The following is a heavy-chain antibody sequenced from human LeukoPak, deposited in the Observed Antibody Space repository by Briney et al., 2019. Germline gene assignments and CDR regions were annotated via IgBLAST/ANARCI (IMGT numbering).Heavy chain of an antibody. J-gene: IGHJ3*01. Sequence: PGGSLRLSCVVSGFSFSNYEMNWVRQAPGKGLEWVSHISQTGTTITYADSLRGRLTVSRDNAKNSLSLEMNSLRVEDTAVYYCARVAYNSFDVWGRGTMVTVSS. CDR3: ARVAYNSFDV. D-gene: IGHD5-24*01. V-gene: IGHV3-48*03. CDR2: ISQTGTTI. CDR1: GFSFSNYE.